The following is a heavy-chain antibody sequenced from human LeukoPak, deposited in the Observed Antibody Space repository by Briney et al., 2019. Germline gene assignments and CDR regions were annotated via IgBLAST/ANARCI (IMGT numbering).Heavy chain of an antibody. D-gene: IGHD1-26*01. CDR1: GFTFSDYY. CDR2: ISSSGSTI. V-gene: IGHV3-11*01. CDR3: ARAWSYSGSYHGFDP. J-gene: IGHJ5*02. Sequence: PGGSLRLSYAASGFTFSDYYMSWIRQAPGKGLEWVSYISSSGSTIYYADSVKGRFTISRDNAKNSLYLQMNSLRAEDTAVYYCARAWSYSGSYHGFDPWGQGTLVTVSS.